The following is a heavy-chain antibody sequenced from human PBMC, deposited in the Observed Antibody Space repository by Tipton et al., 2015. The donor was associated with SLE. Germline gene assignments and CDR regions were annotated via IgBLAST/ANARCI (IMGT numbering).Heavy chain of an antibody. D-gene: IGHD3-22*01. Sequence: SLRLSCAASGFTFSSYAMHWVRQAPGKGLEWVAVISYDGSNKYYADSVKGRFTVSRDNAKNSLYLQMNGLRAEDTAVYYCARLPYDSRGYYGRYYYGLDVWGQGTTVTVSS. J-gene: IGHJ6*02. CDR3: ARLPYDSRGYYGRYYYGLDV. V-gene: IGHV3-30*04. CDR2: ISYDGSNK. CDR1: GFTFSSYA.